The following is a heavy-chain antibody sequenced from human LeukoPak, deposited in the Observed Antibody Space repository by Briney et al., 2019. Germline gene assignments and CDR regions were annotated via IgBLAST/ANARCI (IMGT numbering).Heavy chain of an antibody. CDR2: LSSSSTYM. CDR3: ARGRDSITGDQSDY. Sequence: GGSLRLSCAASGFTFSTYSMNWVRQAPGKGLEWVSSLSSSSTYMYYADSVKGRFTISRDNAKNSLYLQMNNLRAGDTAVCYCARGRDSITGDQSDYWGQGTLVTVSS. D-gene: IGHD1-20*01. V-gene: IGHV3-21*01. J-gene: IGHJ4*02. CDR1: GFTFSTYS.